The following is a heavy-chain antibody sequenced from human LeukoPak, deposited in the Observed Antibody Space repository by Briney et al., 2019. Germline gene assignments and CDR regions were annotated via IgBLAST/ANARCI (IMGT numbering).Heavy chain of an antibody. V-gene: IGHV3-53*01. CDR1: GFTVSSSY. Sequence: PGGSLRLSCAASGFTVSSSYMSWVRQAPGKGLEWVSLIYSGGSTYYAASVKGRFTISRDNSKNTLYLQMNSLRPEDTAVYYCAKGYNYAYGYWGQGTLVTVSS. J-gene: IGHJ4*02. CDR3: AKGYNYAYGY. D-gene: IGHD5-18*01. CDR2: IYSGGST.